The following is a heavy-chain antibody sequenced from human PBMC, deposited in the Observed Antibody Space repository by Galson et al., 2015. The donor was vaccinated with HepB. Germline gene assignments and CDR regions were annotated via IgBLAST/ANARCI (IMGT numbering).Heavy chain of an antibody. V-gene: IGHV1-18*01. CDR3: ARTQYSSVWSDY. Sequence: SVKVSCKASGYTFTSYAISWVRQAPGQGLEWMGWINTYNGNTNYAQNLQGRVTMTTDTSTSTAYMELRSLRSDDTAVYYCARTQYSSVWSDYWGQGTLVTVSS. D-gene: IGHD6-19*01. CDR1: GYTFTSYA. CDR2: INTYNGNT. J-gene: IGHJ4*02.